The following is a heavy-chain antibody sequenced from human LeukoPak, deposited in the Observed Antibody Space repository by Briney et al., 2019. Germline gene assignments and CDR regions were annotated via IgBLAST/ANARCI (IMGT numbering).Heavy chain of an antibody. D-gene: IGHD4-17*01. J-gene: IGHJ4*02. V-gene: IGHV1-69*05. CDR3: ARASHDYGDLRLDSFDY. Sequence: SVKVSCKASGGTFSSYAISWVRQAPGQGLEWMGGIIPIFGTANYAQKSQGRVTITTDESTSTVYMELSSLRSEDTAVYYCARASHDYGDLRLDSFDYWGQGTLVTVSS. CDR1: GGTFSSYA. CDR2: IIPIFGTA.